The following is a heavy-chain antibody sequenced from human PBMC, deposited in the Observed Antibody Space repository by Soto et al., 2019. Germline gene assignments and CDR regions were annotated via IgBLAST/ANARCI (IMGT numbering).Heavy chain of an antibody. CDR3: ARVYYGSGSYPYHFDY. V-gene: IGHV3-66*01. CDR2: IYSGGST. Sequence: PGGSLRLSCAASGFIISSNYMSWVRQAPGKGLEWVSVIYSGGSTYYADSVKGRFTISGDNSKNTVYLQMNSLRAEDTAVYYCARVYYGSGSYPYHFDYWGQGT. J-gene: IGHJ4*02. D-gene: IGHD3-10*01. CDR1: GFIISSNY.